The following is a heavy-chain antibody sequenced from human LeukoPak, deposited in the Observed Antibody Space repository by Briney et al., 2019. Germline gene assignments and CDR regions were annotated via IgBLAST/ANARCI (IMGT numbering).Heavy chain of an antibody. V-gene: IGHV1-46*01. CDR2: INPSGGST. Sequence: ASVKVSCKASGYTSTSYYMHWVRQAPGQGLEWMGIINPSGGSTSYAQKFQGRVTMTRDTSTSTVYMELSSLRSEDTAVYYCARQGKLGYFDYWGQGTLVTVSS. D-gene: IGHD7-27*01. CDR1: GYTSTSYY. J-gene: IGHJ4*02. CDR3: ARQGKLGYFDY.